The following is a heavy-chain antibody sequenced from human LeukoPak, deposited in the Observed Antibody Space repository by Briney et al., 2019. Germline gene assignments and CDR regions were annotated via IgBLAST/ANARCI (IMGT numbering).Heavy chain of an antibody. CDR3: AREAYNWNIDVFDI. J-gene: IGHJ3*02. D-gene: IGHD1/OR15-1a*01. CDR1: GFTFGSYI. CDR2: IKQDGSEK. Sequence: GGSLRLSCAASGFTFGSYIMTWVRQAPGKGLEWVADIKQDGSEKYYVDSVKGRFTISRDNAKNSLNLQMNSLRAEDTAVYYCAREAYNWNIDVFDIWGQGTLVTVSS. V-gene: IGHV3-7*01.